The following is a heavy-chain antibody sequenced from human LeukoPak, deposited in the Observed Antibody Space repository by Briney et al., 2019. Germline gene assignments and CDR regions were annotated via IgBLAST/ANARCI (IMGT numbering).Heavy chain of an antibody. Sequence: GGSLRLSCAASGFTFSSHAMSWVRQTSGKGLEWVSSLTGSGGSTYYADSVKGRFTISRDNSRNALYLQMNSLRAEDTALYYCAKDPAAVPFDSFDIWGQGTMVTVSS. D-gene: IGHD2-2*01. CDR2: LTGSGGST. V-gene: IGHV3-23*01. CDR1: GFTFSSHA. CDR3: AKDPAAVPFDSFDI. J-gene: IGHJ3*02.